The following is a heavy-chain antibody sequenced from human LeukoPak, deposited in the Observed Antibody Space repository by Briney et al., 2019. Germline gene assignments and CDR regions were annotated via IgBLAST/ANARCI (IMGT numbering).Heavy chain of an antibody. D-gene: IGHD3-10*01. V-gene: IGHV1-69*05. CDR1: GYTFAAYY. Sequence: GASVKVSCKASGYTFAAYYMHWVRQAPGQGLEWMGGIIPIFGTANYAQKFQGRVTITTDEPTSTAYMELSSLRSEDTAVYYCASGPPYYGSGGPNWFDPWGQGTLVTVSS. CDR2: IIPIFGTA. J-gene: IGHJ5*02. CDR3: ASGPPYYGSGGPNWFDP.